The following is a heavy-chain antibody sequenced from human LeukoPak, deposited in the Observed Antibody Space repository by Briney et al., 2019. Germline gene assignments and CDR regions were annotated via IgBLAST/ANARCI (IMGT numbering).Heavy chain of an antibody. CDR2: INEDGSVK. CDR3: ARGGGYDSFDY. J-gene: IGHJ4*02. CDR1: GFTFSSYW. V-gene: IGHV3-7*03. Sequence: GGSLRLSCAASGFTFSSYWMTWVRQAPGKGLEWVANINEDGSVKYYVDSVKGRFTISRDNAKNSVYLQVNSLRADDTAVYYCARGGGYDSFDYWGQGTQVTVSS. D-gene: IGHD5-12*01.